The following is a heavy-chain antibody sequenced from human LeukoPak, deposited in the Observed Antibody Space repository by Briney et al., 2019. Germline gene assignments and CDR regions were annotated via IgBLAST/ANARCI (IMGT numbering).Heavy chain of an antibody. CDR3: ARHVGDYFDS. V-gene: IGHV4-59*08. CDR2: VYYTGST. J-gene: IGHJ4*02. CDR1: GGSVDTFY. Sequence: PSETLSLTCSVSGGSVDTFYWTWIRQPPGKGLDWLGHVYYTGSTNYNSSLQDRNSISIDMSKNQFSLTLTSVTAADTAFYYCARHVGDYFDSWGQGILVTVSS. D-gene: IGHD1-26*01.